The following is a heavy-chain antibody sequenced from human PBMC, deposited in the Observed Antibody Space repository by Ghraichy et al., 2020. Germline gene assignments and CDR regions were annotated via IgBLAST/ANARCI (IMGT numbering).Heavy chain of an antibody. V-gene: IGHV3-64D*06. CDR1: GFTFNKYA. D-gene: IGHD2-21*02. CDR2: ITTNGVST. Sequence: GALRLSCSASGFTFNKYAMHWVRQAPGKGLEYVSSITTNGVSTDYADSVKGRFTISRDNSKNTLFLQMNSLRADDTAVYYCLKDTYCGDDCYPARFDSWGQGTLVTVSS. CDR3: LKDTYCGDDCYPARFDS. J-gene: IGHJ4*02.